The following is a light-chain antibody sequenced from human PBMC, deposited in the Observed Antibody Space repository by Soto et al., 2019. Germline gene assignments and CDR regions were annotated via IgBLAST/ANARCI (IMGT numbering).Light chain of an antibody. J-gene: IGLJ2*01. Sequence: QSALTQPASVSGSPGQSITISCTGTSSDVGGYNYVSWYQQHPGKAPKLMIYDVSNRPSGFSNRFSGSKSGNTASLTISGLQAEDEADYYCSSYTSSSTVFGGGTQLTVL. V-gene: IGLV2-14*01. CDR2: DVS. CDR1: SSDVGGYNY. CDR3: SSYTSSSTV.